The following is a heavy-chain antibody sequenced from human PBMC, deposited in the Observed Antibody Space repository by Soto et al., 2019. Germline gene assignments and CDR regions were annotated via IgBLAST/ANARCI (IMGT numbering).Heavy chain of an antibody. Sequence: SETLSLTCAVYGGSFSGYYWSWIRQPPGKGLEWIGEINHRGSTNYNPSLKSRVTISVDTYKNQFSLKLSSVTAADTAVYYCARGRGKWNYGYFDYWRQGTLVTAPQ. D-gene: IGHD1-7*01. CDR2: INHRGST. CDR3: ARGRGKWNYGYFDY. J-gene: IGHJ4*02. CDR1: GGSFSGYY. V-gene: IGHV4-34*01.